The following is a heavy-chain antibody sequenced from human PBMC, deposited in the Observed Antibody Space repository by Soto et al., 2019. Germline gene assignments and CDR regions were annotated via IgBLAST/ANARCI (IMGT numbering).Heavy chain of an antibody. D-gene: IGHD5-12*01. Sequence: QVQLVQSGAEVKKPGASVKVSCKASGITFSTYAIHWVRQAPRQRLEWMGWINAGNGNTRYSQKFQGRVTLTRDTSASTAYMDVSSLRSEDTAIYYCARAISGYVTWGQGTLVTVSS. V-gene: IGHV1-3*01. J-gene: IGHJ5*02. CDR1: GITFSTYA. CDR3: ARAISGYVT. CDR2: INAGNGNT.